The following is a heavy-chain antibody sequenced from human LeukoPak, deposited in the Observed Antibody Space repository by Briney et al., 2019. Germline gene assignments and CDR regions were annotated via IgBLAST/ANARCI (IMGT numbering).Heavy chain of an antibody. V-gene: IGHV4-30-2*01. CDR2: IYHSGST. CDR3: ARYSSSPGALDI. D-gene: IGHD6-6*01. J-gene: IGHJ3*02. Sequence: SETLSLTCAVSGGSISSGGYSWSWIRQPPGKGLEWIGYIYHSGSTYYNPSLKSRVTISVDRSKNQFSLKLSSVTAADTAVYYCARYSSSPGALDIWGQGTMVTVSS. CDR1: GGSISSGGYS.